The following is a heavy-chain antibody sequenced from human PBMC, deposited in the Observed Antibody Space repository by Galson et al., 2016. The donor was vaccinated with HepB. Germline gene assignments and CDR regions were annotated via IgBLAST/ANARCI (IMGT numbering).Heavy chain of an antibody. Sequence: QSGAEVTKPGESLKISCKSSGYSFSSYWIGWVRQMPGKGLEWMGIIYPDDSATRYSPSFQGQVTISADKSISTAYLQWSSLKVSDTAMYYCARVGGYPAFDYWGQGTLVTVSS. CDR1: GYSFSSYW. V-gene: IGHV5-51*01. CDR2: IYPDDSAT. D-gene: IGHD3-16*01. CDR3: ARVGGYPAFDY. J-gene: IGHJ4*02.